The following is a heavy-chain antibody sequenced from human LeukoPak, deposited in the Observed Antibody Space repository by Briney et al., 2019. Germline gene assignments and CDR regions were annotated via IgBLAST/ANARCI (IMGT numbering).Heavy chain of an antibody. V-gene: IGHV3-23*01. J-gene: IGHJ4*02. CDR1: GFTFSNFA. CDR2: ISGSGGST. CDR3: PRYDSSGYYPDY. Sequence: QSGGSLRLSCAASGFTFSNFALSWVRQAPGKGLEWVSAISGSGGSTYYADSVKGRFTISRDNSKNTLYLQMNSLRAEDTAVYYCPRYDSSGYYPDYWGQGTLVTVSS. D-gene: IGHD3-22*01.